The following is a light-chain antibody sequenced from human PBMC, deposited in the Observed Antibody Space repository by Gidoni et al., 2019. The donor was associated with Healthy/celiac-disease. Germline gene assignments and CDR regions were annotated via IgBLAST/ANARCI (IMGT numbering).Light chain of an antibody. Sequence: EIVMTQTPATLSVSPGERATLYCRASQSVSRNLAWYQQKPGQAPRLLIYGASTRATGIPARFSGSGSVTEFTLTISSLQSEDFAVYYCQQYNNWPPWTFGQGTKVEIK. J-gene: IGKJ1*01. CDR3: QQYNNWPPWT. CDR2: GAS. CDR1: QSVSRN. V-gene: IGKV3-15*01.